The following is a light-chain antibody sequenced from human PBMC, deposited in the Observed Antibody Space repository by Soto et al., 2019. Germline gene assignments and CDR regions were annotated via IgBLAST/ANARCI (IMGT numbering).Light chain of an antibody. CDR1: QSISTF. J-gene: IGKJ5*01. Sequence: DIQMTQSTSSVSASLADRFTVHSRASQSISTFLNWYQQKPGKAPNLLIYAASGLQSGVPSRFSGSGSGTDFTLTISSLQPEDFATYYCQQSYRTPITFGQGTRLEI. CDR3: QQSYRTPIT. CDR2: AAS. V-gene: IGKV1-39*01.